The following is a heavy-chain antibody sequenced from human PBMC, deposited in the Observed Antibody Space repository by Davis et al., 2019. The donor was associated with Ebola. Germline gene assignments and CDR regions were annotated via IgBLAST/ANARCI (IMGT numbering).Heavy chain of an antibody. V-gene: IGHV1-18*01. Sequence: ASVKVSCKASGYTFTSYGISWVRQAPGQGLEWMGWISAYNGNTNYAQKLQGRVTMTTDTSTSTAYMELRSLRSDDTAVYYCARVVGGDYAYYYGMDVWGQGTTVTVSS. CDR2: ISAYNGNT. CDR1: GYTFTSYG. CDR3: ARVVGGDYAYYYGMDV. D-gene: IGHD4-17*01. J-gene: IGHJ6*02.